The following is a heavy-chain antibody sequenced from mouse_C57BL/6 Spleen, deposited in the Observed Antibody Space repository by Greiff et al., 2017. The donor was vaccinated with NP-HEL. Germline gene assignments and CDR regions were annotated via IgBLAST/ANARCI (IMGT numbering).Heavy chain of an antibody. V-gene: IGHV1-15*01. CDR2: IDPETGGT. J-gene: IGHJ2*01. D-gene: IGHD2-3*01. CDR3: TRGYDGYHEDY. Sequence: QVQLQQSGAELVRPGASVTLSCKASGYTFTDYEMHWVKQTPVHGLEWIGAIDPETGGTAYNQKFKGKAILTADKSSSTAYMELRSLTSEDSAVYYCTRGYDGYHEDYWGQGTTLTVSS. CDR1: GYTFTDYE.